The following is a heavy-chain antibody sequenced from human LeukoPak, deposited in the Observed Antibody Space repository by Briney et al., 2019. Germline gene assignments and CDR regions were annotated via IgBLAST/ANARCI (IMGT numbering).Heavy chain of an antibody. Sequence: GGSLRLSCAASGFTFSSYGMHWVRQAPGKGLEWVAVISYDGSNKYYADSVKGRFTISRDNDKNSLYLQMNSLRAEDTAVYYCVKGGSGWYPGFEYWGQGALVTVSS. CDR2: ISYDGSNK. D-gene: IGHD6-19*01. CDR1: GFTFSSYG. CDR3: VKGGSGWYPGFEY. V-gene: IGHV3-30*18. J-gene: IGHJ4*02.